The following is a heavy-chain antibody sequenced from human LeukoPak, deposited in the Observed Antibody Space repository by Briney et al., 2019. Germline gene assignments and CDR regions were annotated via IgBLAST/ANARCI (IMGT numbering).Heavy chain of an antibody. V-gene: IGHV1-69-2*01. CDR2: VDPEDGET. CDR3: AIARQQLED. J-gene: IGHJ4*02. Sequence: GASVKVSCKASGYTFTDYFMHWVRQAPGKGLEWMGRVDPEDGETIYTEKFQGRVTITADTSRDTAYMELSSLRSEDTAVYYCAIARQQLEDWGQGTLVTVSS. CDR1: GYTFTDYF. D-gene: IGHD6-13*01.